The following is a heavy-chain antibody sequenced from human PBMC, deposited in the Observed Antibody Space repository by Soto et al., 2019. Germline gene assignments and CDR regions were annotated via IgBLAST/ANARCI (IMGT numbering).Heavy chain of an antibody. D-gene: IGHD3-16*01. V-gene: IGHV3-9*01. CDR1: GFTFDDYA. Sequence: EVQLVESGGGLVQPGRSLRLSCAASGFTFDDYAMHWVRQAPGKGLEWVSGISWNSGSIGYADSVKGRFTISRDNAKNSLYLQMNSLRAEDTALYYCAKDMIGGSDYGMDVWGQGTTVTVSS. J-gene: IGHJ6*02. CDR3: AKDMIGGSDYGMDV. CDR2: ISWNSGSI.